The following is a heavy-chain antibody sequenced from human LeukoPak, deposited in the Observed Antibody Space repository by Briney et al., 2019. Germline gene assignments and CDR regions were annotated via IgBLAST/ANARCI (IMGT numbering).Heavy chain of an antibody. V-gene: IGHV3-23*01. Sequence: GGSLRLSCAASGFTFSNYAMSWVRQAPGKGLEWVSGISANGGSTYYADAVKGRFTISKDNSKSTLFLQMNSLRADDTAVYYCAKPSSAATPGYWGQGTLVTVSS. CDR3: AKPSSAATPGY. J-gene: IGHJ4*02. CDR2: ISANGGST. D-gene: IGHD2-15*01. CDR1: GFTFSNYA.